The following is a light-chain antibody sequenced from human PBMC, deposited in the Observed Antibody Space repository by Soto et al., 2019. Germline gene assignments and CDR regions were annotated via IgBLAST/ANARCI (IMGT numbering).Light chain of an antibody. CDR1: QSVTKY. CDR2: DSS. V-gene: IGKV3-11*01. J-gene: IGKJ4*01. Sequence: VLSQSPGTLSLSQGERATLSCRASQSVTKYLAWYQQKPGQAPRLLIYDSSNRATGIPARFSGSGSGTDFTLTISSLESEDSGIYYCQQRYNWLTFGGGTKVDI. CDR3: QQRYNWLT.